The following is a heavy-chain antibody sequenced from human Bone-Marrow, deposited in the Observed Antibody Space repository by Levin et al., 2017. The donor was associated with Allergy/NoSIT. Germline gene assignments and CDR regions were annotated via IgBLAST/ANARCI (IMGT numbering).Heavy chain of an antibody. CDR2: IYWDDDE. CDR1: GFSLSTSGVG. D-gene: IGHD3-22*01. V-gene: IGHV2-5*02. CDR3: VHSQTTIITTTLDY. Sequence: SGPTLVKPTQTLTLTCTFSGFSLSTSGVGVGWIRQPPGKALEWLALIYWDDDERYSPSLKSRLTVTKDTSKNQVVLTMANMDPVDTATYYCVHSQTTIITTTLDYWGQGTLVTVSS. J-gene: IGHJ4*02.